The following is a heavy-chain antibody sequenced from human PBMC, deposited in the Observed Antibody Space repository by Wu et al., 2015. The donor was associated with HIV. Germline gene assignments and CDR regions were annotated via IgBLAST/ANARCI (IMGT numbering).Heavy chain of an antibody. CDR2: ISAYNGNT. V-gene: IGHV1-18*01. CDR3: ARDTRKGYGSGSSLWWFDP. J-gene: IGHJ5*02. CDR1: GYTFTSYG. D-gene: IGHD3-10*01. Sequence: QVQLVQSGAEVKKPGASVKVSCKASGYTFTSYGISWVRQAPGQGLEWMGWISAYNGNTNYAQKLQGRVTMTTDTSTSTAYMELRNLRSDDTAVYYCARDTRKGYGSGSSLWWFDPGAREPWSPSPQ.